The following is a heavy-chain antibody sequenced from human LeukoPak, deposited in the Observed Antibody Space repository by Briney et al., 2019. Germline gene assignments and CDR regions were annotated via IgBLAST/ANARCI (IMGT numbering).Heavy chain of an antibody. V-gene: IGHV3-48*03. Sequence: GGSLRLSRAVSGFPFSIYEMNWVRQAPGKGLEWVSTIGSSGTTIYYADSVKGRFSISRDNAKSSLYLQMNSLRVEDTAVYYCALLAVASDFDYWGQGALVTVSS. CDR3: ALLAVASDFDY. CDR2: IGSSGTTI. D-gene: IGHD6-19*01. CDR1: GFPFSIYE. J-gene: IGHJ4*02.